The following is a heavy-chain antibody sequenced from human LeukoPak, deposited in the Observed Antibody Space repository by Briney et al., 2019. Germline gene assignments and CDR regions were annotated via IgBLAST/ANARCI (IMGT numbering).Heavy chain of an antibody. CDR3: ARGGPPGYCSSTSCYFPGHYYMDV. J-gene: IGHJ6*03. D-gene: IGHD2-2*03. Sequence: SQTLSLTCAISGDSVSSNSAAWNWIRQSPSRGLEWLGRTYYRSKWYNDYAVSVKSRITINPDTSKNQFSLQLNSVTPEDTAVYYCARGGPPGYCSSTSCYFPGHYYMDVWGKGTTVTISS. V-gene: IGHV6-1*01. CDR2: TYYRSKWYN. CDR1: GDSVSSNSAA.